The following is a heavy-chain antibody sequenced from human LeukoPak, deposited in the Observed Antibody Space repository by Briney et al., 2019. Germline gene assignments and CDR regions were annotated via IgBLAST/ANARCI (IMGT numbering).Heavy chain of an antibody. Sequence: TMSLTSALYGGSLTGYYWSCIRHPPGNGLEWIGEINQSGTTNYNPSPRTQVTISLDTSKNQFTLNLSAVTVADTPVYTCARGRPQRPVLWSGYLRSAVLCDYWGQGTLVTVSS. CDR1: GGSLTGYY. D-gene: IGHD3-3*01. J-gene: IGHJ4*02. CDR2: INQSGTT. V-gene: IGHV4-34*01. CDR3: ARGRPQRPVLWSGYLRSAVLCDY.